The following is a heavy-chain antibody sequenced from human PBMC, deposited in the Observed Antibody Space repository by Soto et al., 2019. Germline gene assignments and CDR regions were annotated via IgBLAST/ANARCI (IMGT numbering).Heavy chain of an antibody. CDR3: ARDRKAVAGSGVFDY. CDR2: IIPIFGTA. CDR1: GGTFSSYA. J-gene: IGHJ4*02. Sequence: QVQLVQSGAEVKKPGSSVKVSCKASGGTFSSYAISWVRQAPGQGLEWMGGIIPIFGTANYAQKFQGRVTITADEYTSTAYMELSSLRSEDTAVYYCARDRKAVAGSGVFDYWGQGTLVTVSS. V-gene: IGHV1-69*12. D-gene: IGHD6-19*01.